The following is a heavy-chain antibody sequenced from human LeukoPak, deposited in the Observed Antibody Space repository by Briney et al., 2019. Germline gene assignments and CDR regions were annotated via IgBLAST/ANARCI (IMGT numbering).Heavy chain of an antibody. V-gene: IGHV3-23*01. CDR1: GFTFSSYA. CDR2: ISGSGGST. J-gene: IGHJ6*02. Sequence: GGSLRLSCAASGFTFSSYAMSWVRQAPGKGLEWFSAISGSGGSTYYADSVKGRFTISRDNSKNTLYLQMNSLRAEDTAVYYCAMATKHFYYYYGMDVWGQGTTVTVSS. CDR3: AMATKHFYYYYGMDV.